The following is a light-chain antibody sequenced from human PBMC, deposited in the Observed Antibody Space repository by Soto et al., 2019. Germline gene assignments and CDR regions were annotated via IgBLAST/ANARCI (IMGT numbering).Light chain of an antibody. CDR1: GIVFSRARDRDY. CDR2: WAS. CDR3: QQYSASPQT. Sequence: DIVMTQSPDSLAVSLGERATINSKSSGIVFSRARDRDYLAWYQHKPGQPPKLLIYWASTRESGVPERFSGSGSGTDCTLTISSLQAEDVAVYFCQQYSASPQTFGQGTRLEIK. V-gene: IGKV4-1*01. J-gene: IGKJ2*01.